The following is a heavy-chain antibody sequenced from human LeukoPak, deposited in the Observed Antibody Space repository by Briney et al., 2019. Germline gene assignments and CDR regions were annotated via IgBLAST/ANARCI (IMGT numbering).Heavy chain of an antibody. CDR1: GYTFTSYY. D-gene: IGHD3-22*01. V-gene: IGHV1-46*01. J-gene: IGHJ5*02. CDR3: AKSSTYYYDSSGLGWFDP. CDR2: INPSGGST. Sequence: ASVKVSCKASGYTFTSYYMHWVRQAPGQGLEWMGIINPSGGSTSYAQKFQGRVTMTRDTSTSTVYMELSSLRSEDTAVYYCAKSSTYYYDSSGLGWFDPWGQGTLVTVSS.